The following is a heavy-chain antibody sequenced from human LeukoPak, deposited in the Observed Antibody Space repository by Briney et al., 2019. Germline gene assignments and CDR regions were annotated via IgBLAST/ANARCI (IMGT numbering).Heavy chain of an antibody. V-gene: IGHV3-23*01. D-gene: IGHD3-16*01. Sequence: PGGSLRLSCAASGFTFRSYWMHWVRQAPGKRLVWVSGISGSGGSTYYADSVKGRFTISRDNSKNTLYLQMNSLRAEDTAVYFCARGGGLDVWGQGATVTVSS. CDR3: ARGGGLDV. CDR2: ISGSGGST. CDR1: GFTFRSYW. J-gene: IGHJ6*02.